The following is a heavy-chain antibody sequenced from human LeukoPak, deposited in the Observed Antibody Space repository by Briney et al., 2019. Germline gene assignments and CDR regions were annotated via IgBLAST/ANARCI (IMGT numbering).Heavy chain of an antibody. CDR1: DGSISSYY. V-gene: IGHV4-59*08. CDR2: IYYDGST. D-gene: IGHD2-21*01. CDR3: ARHLLFYSSYYIDV. J-gene: IGHJ6*03. Sequence: PSETLSLTCTVSDGSISSYYWTWIRQPPGKGLEWLGCIYYDGSTNYNPSLSSRVTISLDMSKSQFSLKVTSVTAADTAVYYCARHLLFYSSYYIDVWGTGTTVTVSS.